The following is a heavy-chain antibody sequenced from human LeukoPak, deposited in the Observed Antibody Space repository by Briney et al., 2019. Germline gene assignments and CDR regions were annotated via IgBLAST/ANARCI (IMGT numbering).Heavy chain of an antibody. CDR1: GYIFTNYY. CDR2: INTSGGST. CDR3: ARGAFLSGSLSPIDF. D-gene: IGHD5-12*01. J-gene: IGHJ4*02. Sequence: ASVKVSCKASGYIFTNYYMHWVRQAPGQGLEWMGIINTSGGSTSSAQKSQGRVTMTRDTSTSTVYLELSSLRSEDTALYYCARGAFLSGSLSPIDFWGQGTLVTVSS. V-gene: IGHV1-46*01.